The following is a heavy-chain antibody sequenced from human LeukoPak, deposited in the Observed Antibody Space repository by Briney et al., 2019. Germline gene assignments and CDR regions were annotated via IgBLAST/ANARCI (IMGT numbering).Heavy chain of an antibody. V-gene: IGHV4-39*01. Sequence: SETLSLTCTVSGGSISSSSYYWGWIRQPPGKGLEWIGSIYYSASTYYNPSLKTRVTISLNTTKNQFSLKLSSVTAAATAVYYCARQSFFASRDGYNAYYFDYWGQGTLVTVSS. J-gene: IGHJ4*02. D-gene: IGHD5-24*01. CDR3: ARQSFFASRDGYNAYYFDY. CDR2: IYYSAST. CDR1: GGSISSSSYY.